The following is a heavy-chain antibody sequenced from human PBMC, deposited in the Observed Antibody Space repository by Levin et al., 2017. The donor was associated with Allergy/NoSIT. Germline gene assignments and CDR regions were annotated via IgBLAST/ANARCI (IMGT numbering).Heavy chain of an antibody. J-gene: IGHJ5*02. D-gene: IGHD3-10*01. CDR2: ISFDGNNQ. Sequence: PGGSLRLSCVASGFTFSDYGIHWVRQAPGRGLEWVAVISFDGNNQFYGDSVKGRFTISRDNSENTVFLQMNSLRTDDTATYYCAKDPKHYYGAENYYLDNRFDPWGQGTRVTVSS. CDR1: GFTFSDYG. CDR3: AKDPKHYYGAENYYLDNRFDP. V-gene: IGHV3-30*18.